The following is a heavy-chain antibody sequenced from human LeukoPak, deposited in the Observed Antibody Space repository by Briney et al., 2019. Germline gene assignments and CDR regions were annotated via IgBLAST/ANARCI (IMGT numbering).Heavy chain of an antibody. J-gene: IGHJ4*02. CDR1: GFTVSTNY. D-gene: IGHD2-15*01. Sequence: PGGPLRLSCAASGFTVSTNYMSWVRQAPGKGLEWVSVIYSGDSTYYADSVKGRFTISRDNSKNTLYLQMNSLRAEATAVYYCARGSGGHGGGPAFDYWGQGTLVTVSS. V-gene: IGHV3-53*01. CDR2: IYSGDST. CDR3: ARGSGGHGGGPAFDY.